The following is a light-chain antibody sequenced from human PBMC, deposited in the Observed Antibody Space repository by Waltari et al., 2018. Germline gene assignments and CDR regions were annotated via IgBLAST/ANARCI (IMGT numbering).Light chain of an antibody. J-gene: IGKJ2*01. CDR1: QSVSIN. V-gene: IGKV3-15*01. CDR2: GTS. Sequence: EIVMTQSPATLSVSPGERATLSCRASQSVSINLAWYQQKPGQAPRLLIHGTSTRATGIPDRFSGSGSGTDCTLTISSLQPEDFAVYYCQQYDNWPTYTFGQGTKLEIK. CDR3: QQYDNWPTYT.